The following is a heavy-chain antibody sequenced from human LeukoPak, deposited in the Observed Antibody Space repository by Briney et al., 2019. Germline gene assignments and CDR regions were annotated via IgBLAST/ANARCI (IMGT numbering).Heavy chain of an antibody. Sequence: ASVKVSCRASGYTLTSYGISWVRRAPGPELEGLGWIRGYNGHTNYAQKFQGRVTMTTDTSTSTASMELMSLRSDDAAVYYCARGYYDEPPWDDFFDIWGQGTMVTVSS. CDR2: IRGYNGHT. CDR1: GYTLTSYG. CDR3: ARGYYDEPPWDDFFDI. V-gene: IGHV1-18*04. J-gene: IGHJ3*02. D-gene: IGHD3-16*01.